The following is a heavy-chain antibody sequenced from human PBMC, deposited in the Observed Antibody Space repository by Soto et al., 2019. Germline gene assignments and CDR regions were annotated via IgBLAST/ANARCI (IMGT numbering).Heavy chain of an antibody. CDR3: AREDDGGDSLDV. CDR1: GDSISSDYYH. V-gene: IGHV4-30-4*08. J-gene: IGHJ6*02. D-gene: IGHD2-21*02. Sequence: QVQLQQSGPGLVKPAQTLSLTCTVSGDSISSDYYHWTWIRQFPGKGLEWIGYIHHSGSILYNPSLKSLVFISVDTSKNQFSLHLTSVTAADTAVYFFAREDDGGDSLDVWGQGTTVPVSS. CDR2: IHHSGSI.